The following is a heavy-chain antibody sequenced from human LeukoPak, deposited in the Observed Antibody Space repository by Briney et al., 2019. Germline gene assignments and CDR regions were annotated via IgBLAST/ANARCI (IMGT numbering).Heavy chain of an antibody. CDR3: AREAGLLWPGGGKVDY. CDR1: GFTFSSYA. D-gene: IGHD3-10*01. J-gene: IGHJ4*02. Sequence: GGSLRLSCAASGFTFSSYAMSWVRQAPGKGLEWVSYISSSSSTIYYADSVKGRFTISRDNAKNSLYLQMNSLRAEDTAVYYCAREAGLLWPGGGKVDYWGQGTLVTVSS. CDR2: ISSSSSTI. V-gene: IGHV3-48*01.